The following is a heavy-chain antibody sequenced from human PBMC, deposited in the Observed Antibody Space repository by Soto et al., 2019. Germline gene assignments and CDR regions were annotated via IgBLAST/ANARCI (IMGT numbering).Heavy chain of an antibody. Sequence: QLQLQESGPGLVKPSETLSLTCTVSGGSISNSSYYWGWIRQPPGKGLEWFGRFYYSGTSYSNPSRKGPVTLSVDPSKPQFSRMLYSVTAADTAGYYCTKLRLRWLNRGYGGHGTLVSVS. V-gene: IGHV4-39*01. CDR2: FYYSGTS. J-gene: IGHJ4*01. D-gene: IGHD5-12*01. CDR1: GGSISNSSYY. CDR3: TKLRLRWLNRGY.